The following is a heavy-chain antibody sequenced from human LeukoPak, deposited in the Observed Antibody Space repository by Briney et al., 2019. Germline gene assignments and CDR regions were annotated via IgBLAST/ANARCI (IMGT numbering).Heavy chain of an antibody. D-gene: IGHD4-11*01. CDR3: ARRVYSNLNDAFDI. J-gene: IGHJ3*02. Sequence: KPSETLSLTCTVSGGSISSYYWRWIRQPPGKGLEWIAYIYYSGSTNYNPSLKSRVTISVDTSKNQFSLKLSSVTAADTAVYYCARRVYSNLNDAFDIWGQGTMVTVSS. V-gene: IGHV4-59*08. CDR1: GGSISSYY. CDR2: IYYSGST.